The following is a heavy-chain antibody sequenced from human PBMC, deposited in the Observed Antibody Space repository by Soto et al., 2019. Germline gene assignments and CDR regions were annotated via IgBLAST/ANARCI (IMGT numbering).Heavy chain of an antibody. CDR2: ISAYNGNT. Sequence: ASMKVSCTASGYPFTSYGISWVRQAPGQGLEWMGWISAYNGNTNYAQKLQGRVTMTTDTSTSTAYMELRSLRSDDTAVYYCARVRNSYGLGDWLDPWGQGTLVTVSS. D-gene: IGHD5-18*01. J-gene: IGHJ5*02. V-gene: IGHV1-18*01. CDR1: GYPFTSYG. CDR3: ARVRNSYGLGDWLDP.